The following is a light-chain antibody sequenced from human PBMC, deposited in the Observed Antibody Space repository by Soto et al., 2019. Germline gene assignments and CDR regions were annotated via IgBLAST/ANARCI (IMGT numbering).Light chain of an antibody. V-gene: IGLV2-14*01. Sequence: QSVLTQPASVSGSPGQSITISCTGTSSDVGGYNYVSWYQQHPGKAPKLMIYDVSNRPSGVSNRFSGAKSGNTASLTISGLQAEDEVDYYCSSYMSSSTYVFGTGPKATVL. CDR2: DVS. CDR3: SSYMSSSTYV. J-gene: IGLJ1*01. CDR1: SSDVGGYNY.